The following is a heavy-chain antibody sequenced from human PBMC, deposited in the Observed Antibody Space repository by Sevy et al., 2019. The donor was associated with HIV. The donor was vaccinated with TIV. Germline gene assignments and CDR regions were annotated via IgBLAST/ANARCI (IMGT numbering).Heavy chain of an antibody. J-gene: IGHJ4*02. D-gene: IGHD6-13*01. CDR2: ISWNSGSI. CDR1: GFTFDDYA. CDR3: AKEPRSIAADGLI. Sequence: GGSLRLSCAASGFTFDDYAMHWVRQAPGKGLEWVSGISWNSGSIGYADSVKGRFTISRDNAKNSLYLQMNSLRAEDTALYYCAKEPRSIAADGLIWGQGTLVTVSS. V-gene: IGHV3-9*01.